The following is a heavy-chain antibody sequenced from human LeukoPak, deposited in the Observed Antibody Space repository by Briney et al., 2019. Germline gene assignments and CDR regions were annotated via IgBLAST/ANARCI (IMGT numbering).Heavy chain of an antibody. J-gene: IGHJ6*02. CDR3: ARDIDVGPYGMDV. Sequence: ASVKVSCKTSGYTFISYAMHWVRQAPGQRLEWMGWLNTVNGNTKYSQKFQGRVTITRDTSARTAYMELSSLRSEDTAVYYCARDIDVGPYGMDVWGQGTTVTVSS. CDR2: LNTVNGNT. D-gene: IGHD3/OR15-3a*01. CDR1: GYTFISYA. V-gene: IGHV1-3*04.